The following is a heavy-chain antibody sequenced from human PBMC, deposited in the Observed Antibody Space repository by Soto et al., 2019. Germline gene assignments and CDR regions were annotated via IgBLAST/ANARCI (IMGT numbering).Heavy chain of an antibody. V-gene: IGHV4-59*01. CDR1: GGTISRYY. CDR3: GRDLWGYCGTECDPLDV. D-gene: IGHD2-21*01. Sequence: QVQLQESGPGLVKPSETLSLTCTVSGGTISRYYWSWIQQPPGKGLEWIGYMYNTGSTVYNPSFKSRVTISVDTSKNQFYLMLNSVTAADTAVDYCGRDLWGYCGTECDPLDVWGQGTTVTVSS. J-gene: IGHJ6*02. CDR2: MYNTGST.